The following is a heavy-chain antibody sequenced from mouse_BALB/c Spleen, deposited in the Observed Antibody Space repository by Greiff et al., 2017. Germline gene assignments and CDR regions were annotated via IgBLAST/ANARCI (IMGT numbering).Heavy chain of an antibody. CDR2: IYPGSGST. V-gene: IGHV1S22*01. J-gene: IGHJ1*01. CDR1: GYTFTSYW. Sequence: LKQPGSELVRPGASVKLSCKASGYTFTSYWMHWVKQRPGQGLEWIGNIYPGSGSTNYNEKFKGKATLTADKSSNTAYMQLSSLTSEDSAVYFCARGGYFDVWGAGTTVTVSS. CDR3: ARGGYFDV.